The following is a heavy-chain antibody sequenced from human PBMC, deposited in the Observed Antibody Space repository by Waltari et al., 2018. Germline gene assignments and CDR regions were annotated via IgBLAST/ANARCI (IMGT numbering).Heavy chain of an antibody. Sequence: QVQLVQSGAAAKKPGALVKVSCKVPGYTLTELSMHWVRQAPGKGLEWMGGFDPEDGETIHAQKFQGRVTMTEDTSTDTAYMELSSLRSEDTAVYYCATTFDDYHDYWGQGTLVTVSS. CDR3: ATTFDDYHDY. J-gene: IGHJ4*02. CDR1: GYTLTELS. CDR2: FDPEDGET. V-gene: IGHV1-24*01.